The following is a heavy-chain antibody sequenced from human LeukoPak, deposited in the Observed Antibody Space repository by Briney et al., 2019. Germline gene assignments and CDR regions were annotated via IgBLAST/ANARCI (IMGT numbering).Heavy chain of an antibody. CDR3: AIFSHYDYVWGSSLFDY. Sequence: SETLSLTCTVSGGSISSSSYYWGWIRQPPGKGLEWIGSIYYSGSTYYNPSLKSRVTISVDTSKNQFSLKLSSVTAADTAVYYCAIFSHYDYVWGSSLFDYWGQGTLVTVSS. D-gene: IGHD3-16*01. V-gene: IGHV4-39*01. J-gene: IGHJ4*02. CDR1: GGSISSSSYY. CDR2: IYYSGST.